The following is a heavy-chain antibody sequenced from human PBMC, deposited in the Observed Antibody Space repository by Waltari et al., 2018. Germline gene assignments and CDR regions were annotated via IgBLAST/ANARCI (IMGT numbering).Heavy chain of an antibody. CDR1: GGSISSSSYY. Sequence: QLQLQESGPGLVKPSETLSLTCTVSGGSISSSSYYWGWIRQPPGKGLEGIGSIYYSGSTYYNPSLKSRVTISVDTSKNQFSLKLSSVTAADTAVYYCARAKVTTLFDYWGQGTLVTVSS. CDR3: ARAKVTTLFDY. V-gene: IGHV4-39*01. D-gene: IGHD4-17*01. J-gene: IGHJ4*02. CDR2: IYYSGST.